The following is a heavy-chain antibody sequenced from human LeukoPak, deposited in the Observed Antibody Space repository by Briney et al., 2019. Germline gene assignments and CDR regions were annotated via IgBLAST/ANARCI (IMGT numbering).Heavy chain of an antibody. CDR1: GESFSGYY. Sequence: SETLSLTCAVYGESFSGYYWSWIRQPPGKGLEWIGEINHSGSTNYNPSLKSRVTISVDTSKNQFSLKLSSVTAADTAVYYCARAEVSLDYWGQGTLVTVSS. V-gene: IGHV4-34*01. J-gene: IGHJ4*02. D-gene: IGHD3-16*02. CDR2: INHSGST. CDR3: ARAEVSLDY.